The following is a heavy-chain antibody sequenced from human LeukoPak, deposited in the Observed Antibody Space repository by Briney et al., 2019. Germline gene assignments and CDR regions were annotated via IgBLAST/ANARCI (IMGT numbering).Heavy chain of an antibody. CDR1: GGSFSGYY. Sequence: SETLSLTCAVYGGSFSGYYWSWIRQPPGKGLEWIGEINHSGSTNYNPSLKSRVTISVDTSKNQFSLKLTSVTAADTAVYYCARRGSGRVDSWGQGTLATVSS. J-gene: IGHJ4*02. CDR3: ARRGSGRVDS. D-gene: IGHD3-10*01. V-gene: IGHV4-34*01. CDR2: INHSGST.